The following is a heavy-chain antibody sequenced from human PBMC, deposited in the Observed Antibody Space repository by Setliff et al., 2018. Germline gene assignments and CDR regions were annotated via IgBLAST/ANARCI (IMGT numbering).Heavy chain of an antibody. J-gene: IGHJ3*02. Sequence: ASVKVSCKASGYTFNNYFLHWVRQAPGQGLEWMGGTIPIFGSTNYAQKFQGKVTMTRDTSTSTVYMEVSSLRSEDTAVYFCARDRFYNSWSGTSITAPHDAFDIWGQGTMVTVSS. CDR1: GYTFNNYF. CDR2: TIPIFGST. CDR3: ARDRFYNSWSGTSITAPHDAFDI. V-gene: IGHV1-46*02. D-gene: IGHD3-3*01.